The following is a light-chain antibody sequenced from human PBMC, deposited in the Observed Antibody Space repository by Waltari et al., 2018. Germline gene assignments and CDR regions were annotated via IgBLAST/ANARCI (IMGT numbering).Light chain of an antibody. J-gene: IGKJ2*01. V-gene: IGKV3-11*01. CDR2: DTS. CDR1: ESLTSY. CDR3: QQRST. Sequence: EIVLTQSPATLSLSPGERATLSCRASESLTSYLAWYQHQPGQAPRLLTYDTSNRATGIPARFSGSGSGADFTLIISSLEPEDFGVYYCQQRSTFGQGTKLEIK.